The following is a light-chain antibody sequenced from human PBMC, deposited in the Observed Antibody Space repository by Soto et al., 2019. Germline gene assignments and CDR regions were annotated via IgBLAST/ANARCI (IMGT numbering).Light chain of an antibody. CDR3: QQYTNTNNPWM. CDR1: QTISTW. V-gene: IGKV1-5*01. J-gene: IGKJ1*01. Sequence: DIQFTQSPPTLSASVGDRVTITCRASQTISTWMAWYQQKPGKAPKLLVYDASTLQSGVASRFSGSGSGTEFTLIISGLQPDDSATYCCQQYTNTNNPWMFGQGTKVDIK. CDR2: DAS.